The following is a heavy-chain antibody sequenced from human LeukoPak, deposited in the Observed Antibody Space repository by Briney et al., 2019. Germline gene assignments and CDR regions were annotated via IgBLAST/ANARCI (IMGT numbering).Heavy chain of an antibody. CDR2: SYYSGIT. D-gene: IGHD3-22*01. V-gene: IGHV4-39*01. CDR1: GGSISSSGYY. Sequence: SETLSLTCIVSGGSISSSGYYWGWLRQPPGKGLEWIGSSYYSGITYYNPSLKSRVTISVDTSKNQFSLKLSSVTAADTAVYYCARGLYYYDSSGSNPLDYWGQGTLVTVSS. J-gene: IGHJ4*02. CDR3: ARGLYYYDSSGSNPLDY.